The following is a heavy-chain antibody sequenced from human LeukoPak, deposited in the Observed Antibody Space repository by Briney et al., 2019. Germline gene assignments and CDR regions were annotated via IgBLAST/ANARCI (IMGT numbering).Heavy chain of an antibody. CDR3: ARDPYCTNGVCYLFDY. CDR2: INSDGSST. Sequence: GGSLRLSCAASGFTFSSYWMHWVRQAPGKGLVWVSRINSDGSSTSYADSVKGRFTISRDNAKNTLYLQMNSLRAEDTAVYCCARDPYCTNGVCYLFDYWGQGTLVTVSS. J-gene: IGHJ4*02. D-gene: IGHD2-8*01. V-gene: IGHV3-74*01. CDR1: GFTFSSYW.